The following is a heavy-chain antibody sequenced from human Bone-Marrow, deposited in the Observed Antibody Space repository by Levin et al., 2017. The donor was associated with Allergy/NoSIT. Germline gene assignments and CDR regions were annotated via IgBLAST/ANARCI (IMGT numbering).Heavy chain of an antibody. CDR2: IYPGDSDT. CDR1: GSSFTSYW. J-gene: IGHJ3*02. Sequence: GGSLRLSCKGSGSSFTSYWIGWVRQMPGKGLEWMGIIYPGDSDTRYSPSFQGQVTISADKSISTAYLQWSSLKASDTAMYYCARYCSSTSCQKTLDAFDIWGQGTMVTVSS. CDR3: ARYCSSTSCQKTLDAFDI. D-gene: IGHD2-2*01. V-gene: IGHV5-51*01.